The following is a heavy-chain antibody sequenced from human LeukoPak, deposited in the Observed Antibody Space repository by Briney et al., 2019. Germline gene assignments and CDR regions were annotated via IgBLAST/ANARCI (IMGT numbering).Heavy chain of an antibody. CDR3: AKDRGIVVVPEMDV. CDR2: ISASGGST. CDR1: GFTFSSSA. Sequence: GGSLRLSCAASGFTFSSSAMSWVRQVPGKGLEWVSGISASGGSTSYADSVRGRFTISRDNSKNTLYVQMNSLRDEDTAVYYCAKDRGIVVVPEMDVWGQGTTVTVSS. V-gene: IGHV3-23*01. D-gene: IGHD2-2*01. J-gene: IGHJ6*02.